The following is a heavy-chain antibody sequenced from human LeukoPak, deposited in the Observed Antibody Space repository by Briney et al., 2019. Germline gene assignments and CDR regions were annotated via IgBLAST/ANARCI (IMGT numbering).Heavy chain of an antibody. Sequence: GASLNVSCKASGYIFTSYGISWVRQAPGQGLEWMGWISAYNGNTNYAQKLQGRVSMTTDTSTSTAYMELMSLRSDDTAVYYCARDGDDSSGFDIWGQGTMVTASS. J-gene: IGHJ3*02. V-gene: IGHV1-18*01. CDR2: ISAYNGNT. D-gene: IGHD3-22*01. CDR1: GYIFTSYG. CDR3: ARDGDDSSGFDI.